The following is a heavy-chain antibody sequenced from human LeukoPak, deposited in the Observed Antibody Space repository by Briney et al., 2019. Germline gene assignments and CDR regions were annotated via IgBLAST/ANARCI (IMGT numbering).Heavy chain of an antibody. CDR1: GFTFSSYA. CDR3: AKSSEYYYGSGSHYAFFDY. V-gene: IGHV3-23*01. Sequence: GGPLRLSCAASGFTFSSYAMSWVRQAPGKGLEWVSAISDSGGSTYYADSVKGRFTISRDNSKNALYLQMNSLRAEDTAVYYCAKSSEYYYGSGSHYAFFDYWGQGTLVTVSS. CDR2: ISDSGGST. D-gene: IGHD3-10*01. J-gene: IGHJ4*02.